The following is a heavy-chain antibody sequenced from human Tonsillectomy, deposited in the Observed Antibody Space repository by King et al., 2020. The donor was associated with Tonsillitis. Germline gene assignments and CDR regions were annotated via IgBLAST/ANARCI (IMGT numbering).Heavy chain of an antibody. CDR1: GFTFSNAW. CDR2: IKSKTDGGTT. D-gene: IGHD3-22*01. Sequence: VQLVESGGGLVKPGGSLRLSCAASGFTFSNAWMSWVRQAPGKGLEWVGRIKSKTDGGTTDYAATVKGRFTISRDDSKNTLYLQMNSLKTEDTAVYYCTTYDSSGYYYVGWFDPWGQGTLVTVSA. J-gene: IGHJ5*02. V-gene: IGHV3-15*01. CDR3: TTYDSSGYYYVGWFDP.